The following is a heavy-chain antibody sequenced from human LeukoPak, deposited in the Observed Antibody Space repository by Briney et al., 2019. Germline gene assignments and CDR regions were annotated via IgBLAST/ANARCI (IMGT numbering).Heavy chain of an antibody. CDR1: GYTFINYD. D-gene: IGHD3-10*01. V-gene: IGHV1-8*02. J-gene: IGHJ3*01. CDR3: TRRVRGVVIFSRAQGSFDL. Sequence: ASVKVSCKASGYTFINYDINWIRQAAGQGPEWMGWMHRSSGDTGNAEKFHGRVTMTRDTSTSTAYMELSSLRSDDTAVYYCTRRVRGVVIFSRAQGSFDLWGQGTLVTVSS. CDR2: MHRSSGDT.